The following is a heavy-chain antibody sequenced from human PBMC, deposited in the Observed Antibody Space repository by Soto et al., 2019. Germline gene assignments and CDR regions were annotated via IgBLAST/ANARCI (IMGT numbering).Heavy chain of an antibody. CDR1: GGSISSGGYY. D-gene: IGHD3-9*01. J-gene: IGHJ4*02. Sequence: QVQLQESGPGLVKPSQTLSLTCTVSGGSISSGGYYWSWIRQHPGKGLEWIGYIYYSGSTYYNPTLTGRVTFSVDTSHNQFSLRLTSVTAADTAVYYCARYDILTGYYYFYYWGQGTLVTVSS. CDR2: IYYSGST. V-gene: IGHV4-31*03. CDR3: ARYDILTGYYYFYY.